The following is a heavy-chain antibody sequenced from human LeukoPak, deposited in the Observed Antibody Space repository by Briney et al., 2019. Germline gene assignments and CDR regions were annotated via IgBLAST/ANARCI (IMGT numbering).Heavy chain of an antibody. Sequence: QPGGSLRLSCAASRFSLSSYDMPWVREAIGKSLEWVSAIGSAGDTNYAGSVKGRFTISRENAKNSLYLQMNSPRAGDTAVYYCARGETMDVWGQGTTVTVSS. CDR2: IGSAGDT. V-gene: IGHV3-13*01. CDR1: RFSLSSYD. J-gene: IGHJ6*02. CDR3: ARGETMDV.